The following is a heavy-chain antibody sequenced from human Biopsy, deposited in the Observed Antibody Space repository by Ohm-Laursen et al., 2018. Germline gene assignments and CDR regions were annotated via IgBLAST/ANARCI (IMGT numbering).Heavy chain of an antibody. CDR3: TRAGGGKIYGL. CDR2: VHKSGNT. V-gene: IGHV4-31*03. Sequence: SQTLSLTCTVSGVSMNTGTYYWTWIRQNPATGLEWIGYVHKSGNTLYNQSLKSRLSISVDTSRNQFSLKLTSVTAADTALYYCTRAGGGKIYGLWGQGTLVTVSS. J-gene: IGHJ4*02. CDR1: GVSMNTGTYY. D-gene: IGHD3-16*01.